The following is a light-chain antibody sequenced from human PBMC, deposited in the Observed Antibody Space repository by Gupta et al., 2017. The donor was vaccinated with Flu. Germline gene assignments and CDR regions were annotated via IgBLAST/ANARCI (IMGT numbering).Light chain of an antibody. CDR3: QSADSSGTYVV. Sequence: GQTARITCSGDALPKQYAYWYQQKPGQAPVLVRYKDSERPSGIPERFSGSSSGTTVTLTISGVQAEDEADYYCQSADSSGTYVVFGGGTKLTVL. CDR1: ALPKQY. J-gene: IGLJ2*01. V-gene: IGLV3-25*03. CDR2: KDS.